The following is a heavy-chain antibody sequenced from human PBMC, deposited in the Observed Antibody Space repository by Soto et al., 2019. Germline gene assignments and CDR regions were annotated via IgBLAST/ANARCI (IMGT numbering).Heavy chain of an antibody. Sequence: QVQLVESGGGVVQPGRSLRLSCAASGFTFSSYAMHWVRQAPGKRLEWVAVISYDGSNKYYADSVKGRFTISRDNSKNTLYLQMNSLRAEDTAVYYCARAGLTTVTSDYWGQGTLVTVSS. D-gene: IGHD4-17*01. CDR2: ISYDGSNK. V-gene: IGHV3-30-3*01. CDR3: ARAGLTTVTSDY. CDR1: GFTFSSYA. J-gene: IGHJ4*02.